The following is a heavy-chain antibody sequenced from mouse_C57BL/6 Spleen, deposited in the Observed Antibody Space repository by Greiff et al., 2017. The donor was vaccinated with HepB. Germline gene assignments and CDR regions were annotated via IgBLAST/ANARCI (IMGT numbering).Heavy chain of an antibody. J-gene: IGHJ2*01. Sequence: QVQLQQPGAELVKPGASVKLSCKASGYTFTSYWMHWVKQRPGQGLEWIGMIHPNSGSTNYNEKLKSKATLTVDKSSSTAYMQLSSLTSEDSAVYYCARSFFTTVDYWGQGTTLTVSS. CDR3: ARSFFTTVDY. CDR1: GYTFTSYW. D-gene: IGHD1-1*01. V-gene: IGHV1-64*01. CDR2: IHPNSGST.